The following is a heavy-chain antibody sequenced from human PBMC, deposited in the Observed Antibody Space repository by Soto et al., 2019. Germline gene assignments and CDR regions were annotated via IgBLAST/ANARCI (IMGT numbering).Heavy chain of an antibody. D-gene: IGHD3-10*01. V-gene: IGHV4-31*03. Sequence: SETLSLTCTVSGGSISSGGYYWSWIRQHPGKGLEWIGYIYYSGSTYYNPSLKSRVTISVDTSKNQFSLKLGSVTAADTAVYYCARDLGSGRPSSFSNWFDPWGQGTLVTVSS. CDR2: IYYSGST. CDR3: ARDLGSGRPSSFSNWFDP. J-gene: IGHJ5*02. CDR1: GGSISSGGYY.